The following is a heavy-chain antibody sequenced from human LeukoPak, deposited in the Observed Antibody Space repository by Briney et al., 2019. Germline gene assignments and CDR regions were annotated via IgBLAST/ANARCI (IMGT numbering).Heavy chain of an antibody. CDR3: ARDGDMAAAGSGSFDY. Sequence: SETLSLTCTVSGYSISSGYYWGWIRQPPGKGLEWIGSIYHSGSTYYNPSLKSRVTISVDTSKNQFSLKLSSVTAADTAVYYCARDGDMAAAGSGSFDYWGQGTLVTVSS. CDR1: GYSISSGYY. J-gene: IGHJ4*02. CDR2: IYHSGST. V-gene: IGHV4-38-2*02. D-gene: IGHD2-15*01.